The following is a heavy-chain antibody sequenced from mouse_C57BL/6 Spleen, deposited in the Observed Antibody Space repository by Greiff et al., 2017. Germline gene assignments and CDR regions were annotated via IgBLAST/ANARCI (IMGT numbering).Heavy chain of an antibody. Sequence: EVKLMESGGDLVKPGGSLKLSCAASGFTFSSYGMSWVRQTPDKRLEWVATISSGGSYTYYPDSVKGRFTISRDNAKNTLYLQMSSLKSEDTAMYYCARHVVNYFDYWGQGTTLTVSS. CDR1: GFTFSSYG. CDR3: ARHVVNYFDY. J-gene: IGHJ2*01. CDR2: ISSGGSYT. V-gene: IGHV5-6*01.